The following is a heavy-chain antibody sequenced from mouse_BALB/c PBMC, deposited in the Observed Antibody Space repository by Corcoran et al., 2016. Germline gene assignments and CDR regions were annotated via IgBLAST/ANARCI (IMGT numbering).Heavy chain of an antibody. CDR3: AREPYAMDY. CDR2: INTYTGEP. Sequence: QIQLVQSGPELKKPGETVKISCKASGYTFTNYGMNWVKQAPGKGLKWMGRINTYTGEPTYADAFKGRFAFSLETSASTAYLQINNLKKEDTATYFCAREPYAMDYWGHGASVTVSS. V-gene: IGHV9-3-1*01. J-gene: IGHJ4*01. CDR1: GYTFTNYG.